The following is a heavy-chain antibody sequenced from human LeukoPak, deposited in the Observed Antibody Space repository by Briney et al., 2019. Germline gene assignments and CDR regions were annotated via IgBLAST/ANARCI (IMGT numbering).Heavy chain of an antibody. V-gene: IGHV1-18*01. J-gene: IGHJ3*02. CDR2: ISAYNGNT. Sequence: ASVKVSCKASGYTFTSYGISWVRQAPGQGLEWMGWISAYNGNTNYAQKLQGRVTMTTDTSTSTAYMELRSLRSDDTAVYYFARDAAVLLWFGEHAFDIWGQGTMVTVSS. CDR3: ARDAAVLLWFGEHAFDI. D-gene: IGHD3-10*01. CDR1: GYTFTSYG.